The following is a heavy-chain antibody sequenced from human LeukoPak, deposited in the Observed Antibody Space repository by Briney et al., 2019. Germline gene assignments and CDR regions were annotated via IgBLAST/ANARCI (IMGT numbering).Heavy chain of an antibody. D-gene: IGHD3-10*01. CDR2: IYYSGST. CDR3: ARDRYYYGSTWFDP. CDR1: GGSISSDY. V-gene: IGHV4-59*01. Sequence: PSETLSLTCTVSGGSISSDYWSWIRQPPGKGLEWIGYIYYSGSTNYNPSLKSRVTISVDTSKNQFSLKLRSVTAADTAVYYCARDRYYYGSTWFDPWGQGTLVTVSS. J-gene: IGHJ5*02.